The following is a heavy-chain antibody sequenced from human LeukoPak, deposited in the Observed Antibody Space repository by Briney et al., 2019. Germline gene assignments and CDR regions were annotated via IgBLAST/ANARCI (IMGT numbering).Heavy chain of an antibody. Sequence: ASVKVSCKASGYTFTDYYIHWVRQAPGQGLEWMGWINPNSGGTNSAQKFQGRVTMTRDTSISTAYMELSRLRSDDTAVYYCARSEVTMIVDYWGQGTLVTVSS. CDR3: ARSEVTMIVDY. J-gene: IGHJ4*02. D-gene: IGHD3-22*01. V-gene: IGHV1-2*02. CDR2: INPNSGGT. CDR1: GYTFTDYY.